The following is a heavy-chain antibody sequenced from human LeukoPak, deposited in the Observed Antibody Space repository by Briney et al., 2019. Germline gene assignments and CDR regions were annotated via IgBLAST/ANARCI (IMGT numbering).Heavy chain of an antibody. D-gene: IGHD5/OR15-5a*01. CDR2: IYYSGTT. J-gene: IGHJ6*03. V-gene: IGHV4-39*01. CDR1: GGSISSSSYY. Sequence: SETLSLTCTVSGGSISSSSYYWGWIRQPPGKGLEWIGTIYYSGTTYYNPSLKSRVTISVDTSKNQFSLKLSSVTAADTAVYYCARHPSVYGPYYYYMDVWGKGTTVTVSS. CDR3: ARHPSVYGPYYYYMDV.